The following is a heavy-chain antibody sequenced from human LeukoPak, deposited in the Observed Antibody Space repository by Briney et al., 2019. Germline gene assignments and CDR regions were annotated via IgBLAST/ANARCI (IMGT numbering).Heavy chain of an antibody. D-gene: IGHD1-26*01. Sequence: SGTLSLTCAISGGSINNYYWSWIRQPPGKGLEWVGGINHSGSTNYNPSLKSRVTISVDTSKNQFSLKLSSVTAADTAVYYCARGVFTFVGATRYLYNWFDPWGQGTLVTVSS. CDR3: ARGVFTFVGATRYLYNWFDP. J-gene: IGHJ5*02. V-gene: IGHV4-34*01. CDR1: GGSINNYY. CDR2: INHSGST.